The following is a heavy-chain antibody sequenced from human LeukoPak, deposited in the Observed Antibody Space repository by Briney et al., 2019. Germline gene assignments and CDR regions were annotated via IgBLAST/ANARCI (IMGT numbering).Heavy chain of an antibody. J-gene: IGHJ6*02. V-gene: IGHV1-18*01. Sequence: ASVKVSCKASGYTFTSYGISWVRQAPGQGLEWMGWISAYNGNTNYAQKLQGRVTMTTDTSASTAYMELRSLRSEDTAVYYCARDSSRVVVVAASYGMDVWGQGTTVTVSS. CDR1: GYTFTSYG. D-gene: IGHD2-15*01. CDR2: ISAYNGNT. CDR3: ARDSSRVVVVAASYGMDV.